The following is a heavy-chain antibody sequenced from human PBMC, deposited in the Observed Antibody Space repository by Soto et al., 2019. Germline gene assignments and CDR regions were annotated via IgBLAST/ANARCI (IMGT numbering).Heavy chain of an antibody. CDR3: ALRKTGSYFDY. V-gene: IGHV3-23*01. Sequence: GGSLKLSGVGSGFTFSAYARSWVRQAPGKGLEWVSGIGASGAGTYYADSVEGRFTISRDNSKNTLHLQMNSLRVEDTAVYYCALRKTGSYFDYWGQGTLVTVSS. CDR1: GFTFSAYA. J-gene: IGHJ4*02. CDR2: IGASGAGT. D-gene: IGHD1-26*01.